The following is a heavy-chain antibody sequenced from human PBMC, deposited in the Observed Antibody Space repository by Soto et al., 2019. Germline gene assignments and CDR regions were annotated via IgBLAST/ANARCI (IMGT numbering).Heavy chain of an antibody. CDR2: IYYGGNT. CDR1: GGSINSYNYY. D-gene: IGHD6-19*01. Sequence: PSETLSLTCTVSGGSINSYNYYWGWIRQPPGRGLEWIGSIYYGGNTYYNPSLKSRVTISADLSKNQFSLNLNSVTAADTALYYCATTIYSSARSRDFWGQGTLVTVS. J-gene: IGHJ4*02. CDR3: ATTIYSSARSRDF. V-gene: IGHV4-39*01.